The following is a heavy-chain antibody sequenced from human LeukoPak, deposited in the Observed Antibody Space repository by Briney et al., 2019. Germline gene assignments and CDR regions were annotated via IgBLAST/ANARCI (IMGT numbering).Heavy chain of an antibody. CDR2: INHSGST. V-gene: IGHV4-34*01. D-gene: IGHD1-26*01. J-gene: IGHJ4*02. CDR1: GGSFSGYY. Sequence: SETLSLTCAVYGGSFSGYYWSWIRQPPGKGLEWIGEINHSGSTNYNPSLKSRVTISVDTSKNQFSLKLSSVTAADTAVYYCARHRPYPASYSGSYSFDYWGQGTLVTVSS. CDR3: ARHRPYPASYSGSYSFDY.